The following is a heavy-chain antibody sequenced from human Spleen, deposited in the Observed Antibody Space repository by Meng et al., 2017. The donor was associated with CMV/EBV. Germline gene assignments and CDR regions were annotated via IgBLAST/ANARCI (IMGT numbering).Heavy chain of an antibody. CDR2: IRFDGSKK. J-gene: IGHJ4*02. V-gene: IGHV3-30*02. CDR3: ARDSAFGEEIDY. D-gene: IGHD3-3*01. CDR1: GFTLSNHD. Sequence: GESLKISCATSGFTLSNHDIHWVRQAPGKGLEWVAFIRFDGSKKYFADSVKGRFTMSRDNSQNTLYLQMNSLRVEDTAVYYCARDSAFGEEIDYWGQGTLVTVSS.